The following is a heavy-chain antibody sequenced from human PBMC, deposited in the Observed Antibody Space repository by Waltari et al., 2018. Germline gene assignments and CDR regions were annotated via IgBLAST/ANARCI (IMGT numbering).Heavy chain of an antibody. V-gene: IGHV5-51*01. D-gene: IGHD1-1*01. J-gene: IGHJ3*02. Sequence: EVQLVQSGAEVQKPGASLKLSCTGSGYSFTSYRIGWVRQLPGKGLEWMGIIYPGDSDTRYSPSFQGQVTISADKSISTAYLQWSSLKASDTAMYYCARQGTFNAFDIWGQGTMVTVSS. CDR1: GYSFTSYR. CDR2: IYPGDSDT. CDR3: ARQGTFNAFDI.